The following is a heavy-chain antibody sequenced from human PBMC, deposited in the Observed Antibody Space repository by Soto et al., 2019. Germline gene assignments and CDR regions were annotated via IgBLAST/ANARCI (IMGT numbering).Heavy chain of an antibody. D-gene: IGHD6-19*01. CDR3: ARVTETNSSGWFYYYYYGMDV. J-gene: IGHJ6*02. CDR2: IYHSGST. V-gene: IGHV4-38-2*02. CDR1: GDSLRISYHF. Sequence: PSETLSLTCTVSGDSLRISYHFWGCIRQPPGKGLEWIGSIYHSGSTYYNPSLKSRVTISVDTSKNQFSLKLSSVTAADTAVYYCARVTETNSSGWFYYYYYGMDVWGQGTTVTVSS.